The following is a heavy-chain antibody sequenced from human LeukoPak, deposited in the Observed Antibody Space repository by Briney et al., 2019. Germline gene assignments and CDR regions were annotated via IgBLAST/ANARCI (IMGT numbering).Heavy chain of an antibody. V-gene: IGHV1-18*01. Sequence: ASVKVSCKASGYTFTSYGISWVRQAPGQGLEWMGWISAYNGNTNYAQKLQGRVTMTTDTSTSTAYMELRSLRSDDTAVYYCARDGYYDSSGHNTYGMDVWGQGTTVTVSS. J-gene: IGHJ6*02. CDR2: ISAYNGNT. CDR1: GYTFTSYG. CDR3: ARDGYYDSSGHNTYGMDV. D-gene: IGHD3-22*01.